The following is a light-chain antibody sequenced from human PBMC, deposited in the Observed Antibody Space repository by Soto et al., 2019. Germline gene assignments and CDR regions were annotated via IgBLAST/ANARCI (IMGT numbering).Light chain of an antibody. CDR3: QSYDSRLSGVV. V-gene: IGLV1-40*01. CDR2: GNN. J-gene: IGLJ2*01. Sequence: QSVLTQPPSVSGAPGQAVTFSCTGTSSNVGGGYDVHWYQHLPGTAPKLLIYGNNKRPSGVPERFSGCRSGTSASLAITGLQAEDEADYYCQSYDSRLSGVVFGGGTKLTVL. CDR1: SSNVGGGYD.